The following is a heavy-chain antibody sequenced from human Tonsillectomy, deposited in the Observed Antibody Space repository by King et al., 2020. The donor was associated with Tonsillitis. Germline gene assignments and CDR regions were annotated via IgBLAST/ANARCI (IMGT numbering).Heavy chain of an antibody. CDR3: ARDTVVFIDGTRYYYFGMDV. J-gene: IGHJ6*02. D-gene: IGHD3-22*01. V-gene: IGHV3-30*14. CDR1: GFTFRTYA. CDR2: MSYDGSNK. Sequence: VQLVESGGGVVQPGRSLRLSCAASGFTFRTYAMYWVRQAPGKGLEWVAVMSYDGSNKYYADSVKGRFTISRDNSKNTLYLQMNSLRVEDTAVYYCARDTVVFIDGTRYYYFGMDVWGQGTTVTVSS.